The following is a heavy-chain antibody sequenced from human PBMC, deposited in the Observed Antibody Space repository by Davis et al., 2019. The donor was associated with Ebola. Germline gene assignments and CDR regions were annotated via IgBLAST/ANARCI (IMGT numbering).Heavy chain of an antibody. D-gene: IGHD3-22*01. V-gene: IGHV3-48*02. CDR1: GFTFSSYS. J-gene: IGHJ4*02. Sequence: PGGSLRLSCAASGFTFSSYSMNWVRQAPGKGLEWVSYISSSSSTIYYADSVKGRFTISRDNAKNSLYLQMNSLRDEDTAVYYCARESADYYDSSGHGDYWGQGTLVTVSS. CDR2: ISSSSSTI. CDR3: ARESADYYDSSGHGDY.